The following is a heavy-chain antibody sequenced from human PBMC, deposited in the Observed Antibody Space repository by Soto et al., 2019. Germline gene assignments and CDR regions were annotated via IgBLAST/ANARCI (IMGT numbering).Heavy chain of an antibody. CDR1: GGTFSSYA. Sequence: SVKVSCKASGGTFSSYAISWVRQPPGQGLEWMGGIIPIFGTANYAQKFQGRVTITADESTSTAYMELSSLRSEDTAVYYCARGYSESSPYAFDIWGPATMVTVSS. D-gene: IGHD1-26*01. CDR2: IIPIFGTA. V-gene: IGHV1-69*13. CDR3: ARGYSESSPYAFDI. J-gene: IGHJ3*02.